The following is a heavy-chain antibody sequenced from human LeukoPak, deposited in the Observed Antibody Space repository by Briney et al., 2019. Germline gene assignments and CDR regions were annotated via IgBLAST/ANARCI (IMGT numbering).Heavy chain of an antibody. CDR3: ARVVGCGGDCYSGISDY. D-gene: IGHD2-21*02. Sequence: WASVKVSCKASGYTFTSYAMNWVRPAPGQGLEWMGWINTNTGNPTYAQGFTGRFVFSLDTSVRPAYLQISSLKAEDTAVYYCARVVGCGGDCYSGISDYWGQGTLVTVSS. CDR2: INTNTGNP. V-gene: IGHV7-4-1*02. J-gene: IGHJ4*02. CDR1: GYTFTSYA.